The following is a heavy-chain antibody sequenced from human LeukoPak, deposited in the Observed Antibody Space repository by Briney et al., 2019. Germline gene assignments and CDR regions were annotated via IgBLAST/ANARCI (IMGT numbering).Heavy chain of an antibody. CDR3: AKNGDRGAYCSGGSCYPYYYYNMDV. CDR1: GFTFNTYA. D-gene: IGHD2-15*01. V-gene: IGHV3-23*01. Sequence: PGGSLRLSCAASGFTFNTYAMNWVRQAPGKGLEWVSAITDSGGTTYYADSVKGRFTISRDNSKNTLYLQMNSLRAEDTAIYYCAKNGDRGAYCSGGSCYPYYYYNMDVWGKGTTVTISS. J-gene: IGHJ6*03. CDR2: ITDSGGTT.